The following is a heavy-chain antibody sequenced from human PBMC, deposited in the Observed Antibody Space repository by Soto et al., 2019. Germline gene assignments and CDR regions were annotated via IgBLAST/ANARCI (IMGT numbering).Heavy chain of an antibody. CDR2: INHSGST. Sequence: QVQLQQWGAGLLKPSETLSLTCAVYGGSFSGYYWSWIRQPPGKGLEWIGEINHSGSTNYNPSLKSRVTISVDTSKNQFSLKLSSVTAADTAVYYCARDRYSCSGADACDIWGQGTMVTVSS. V-gene: IGHV4-34*01. D-gene: IGHD6-13*01. CDR1: GGSFSGYY. CDR3: ARDRYSCSGADACDI. J-gene: IGHJ3*02.